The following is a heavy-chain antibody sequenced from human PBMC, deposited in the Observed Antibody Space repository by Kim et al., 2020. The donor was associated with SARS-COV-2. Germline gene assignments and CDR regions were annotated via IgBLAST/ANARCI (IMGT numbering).Heavy chain of an antibody. CDR1: GGTFSSYA. D-gene: IGHD3-22*01. V-gene: IGHV1-69*13. CDR2: IIPIFGTA. CDR3: ASPGPPKNYDISGENEYFQH. Sequence: SVKVSCKASGGTFSSYAISWVRQAPGQGLEWMGGIIPIFGTANYAQKLQGRVTITADESTSTAYMELSSLRSEDTAVSYCASPGPPKNYDISGENEYFQHWGQGTLVTVSS. J-gene: IGHJ1*01.